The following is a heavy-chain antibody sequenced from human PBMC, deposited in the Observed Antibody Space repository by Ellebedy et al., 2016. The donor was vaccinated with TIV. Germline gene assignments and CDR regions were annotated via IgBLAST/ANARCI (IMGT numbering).Heavy chain of an antibody. D-gene: IGHD2-21*02. CDR2: IYYSGST. Sequence: SETLSLTXTVSGGSVSSGSYYWSWIRQPPGKGLEWIGYIYYSGSTNYNPSLKSRVTISVDTSKNQFSLKLSSVTAADTAVYYCARSAGVTGDAFDIWGQGTMVTVSS. CDR3: ARSAGVTGDAFDI. V-gene: IGHV4-61*01. J-gene: IGHJ3*02. CDR1: GGSVSSGSYY.